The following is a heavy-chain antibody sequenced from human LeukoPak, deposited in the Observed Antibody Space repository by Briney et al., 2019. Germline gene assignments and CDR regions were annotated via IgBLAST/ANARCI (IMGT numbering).Heavy chain of an antibody. CDR2: IYKSGSS. Sequence: SETLSLTCSVSGGSISTYYWSWIRQSAGKGLEWIGRIYKSGSSNYNPSLKSRVSMSVDSSKNHFSLNLTSVTAEDTAVYYCAKFRASYSSSWTEYFQHWGQGTLVTVSS. CDR1: GGSISTYY. J-gene: IGHJ1*01. CDR3: AKFRASYSSSWTEYFQH. D-gene: IGHD6-13*01. V-gene: IGHV4-4*07.